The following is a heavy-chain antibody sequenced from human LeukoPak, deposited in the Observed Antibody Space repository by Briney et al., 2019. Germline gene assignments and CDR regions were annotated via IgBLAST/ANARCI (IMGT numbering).Heavy chain of an antibody. D-gene: IGHD3-10*01. CDR2: ISSSSSTI. V-gene: IGHV3-48*01. Sequence: GGSLRLSCAASGFTFSSYEMNWVRQAPGKGLEWVSYISSSSSTIYYADSVKGRFTISRDNAKNSLYLQMNSLRAEDTAVYYCARDRGTPGVYYFDYWGQGTLVTVSS. J-gene: IGHJ4*02. CDR1: GFTFSSYE. CDR3: ARDRGTPGVYYFDY.